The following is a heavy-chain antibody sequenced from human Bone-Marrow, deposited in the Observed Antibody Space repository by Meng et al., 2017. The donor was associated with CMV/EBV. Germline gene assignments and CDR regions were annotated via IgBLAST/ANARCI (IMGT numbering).Heavy chain of an antibody. CDR1: GFTFSSYD. V-gene: IGHV3-13*01. Sequence: GESLKISCAASGFTFSSYDMHWVRQATGKGLEWVSAIGTAGGTYYPGSVKGRFTISRENAKNSLYLQMNSLRAGDTAVYYCARGAPGFKKGWQLVVDYYYGMDVWGQGTTVTVSS. CDR3: ARGAPGFKKGWQLVVDYYYGMDV. J-gene: IGHJ6*01. CDR2: IGTAGGT. D-gene: IGHD6-6*01.